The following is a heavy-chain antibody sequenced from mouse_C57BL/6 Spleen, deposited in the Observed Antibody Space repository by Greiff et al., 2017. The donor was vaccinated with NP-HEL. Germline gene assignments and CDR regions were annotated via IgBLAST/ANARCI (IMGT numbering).Heavy chain of an antibody. V-gene: IGHV1-50*01. J-gene: IGHJ3*01. D-gene: IGHD3-2*02. Sequence: QVQLQQPGAELVKPGASVKLSCKASGYTFTSYWMQWVKQRPGQGLEWIGEIDPSDSYTNYNQKFKGKATLTVDTSSSTAYMQLSSLTSEDSAVYYCARGVDSSGYWFAYWGQGTLVTVSA. CDR1: GYTFTSYW. CDR3: ARGVDSSGYWFAY. CDR2: IDPSDSYT.